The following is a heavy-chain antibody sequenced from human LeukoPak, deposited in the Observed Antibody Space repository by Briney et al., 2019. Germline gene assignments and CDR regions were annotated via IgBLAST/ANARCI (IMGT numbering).Heavy chain of an antibody. V-gene: IGHV3-48*04. CDR2: ISISSSTI. D-gene: IGHD3-16*01. CDR3: ARDTKTYDYVWGRYGLSH. J-gene: IGHJ4*02. Sequence: GGSLRLSCAASGFTFSSYSMNWVRQAPGKGLEWVSYISISSSTIYYADSVKGRFTISRDNAKNSLYLQMNSLRAEDTAVYYCARDTKTYDYVWGRYGLSHWGQGTLVTVSS. CDR1: GFTFSSYS.